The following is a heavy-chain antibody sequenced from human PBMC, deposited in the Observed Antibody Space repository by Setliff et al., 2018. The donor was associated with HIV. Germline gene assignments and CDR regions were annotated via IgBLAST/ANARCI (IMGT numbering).Heavy chain of an antibody. CDR2: IRFDGNRE. V-gene: IGHV3-30*02. CDR1: GFTFSSFT. D-gene: IGHD5-12*01. Sequence: PGGSLRLSCAASGFTFSSFTIHWVRQAPGKGLEWVSHIRFDGNREYYADSVKGRFTISRDNSKNTLYLQMNSLSAEDTAVYYCAKGSTRYTGSYYFNSWGQGTLVTAPQ. J-gene: IGHJ4*02. CDR3: AKGSTRYTGSYYFNS.